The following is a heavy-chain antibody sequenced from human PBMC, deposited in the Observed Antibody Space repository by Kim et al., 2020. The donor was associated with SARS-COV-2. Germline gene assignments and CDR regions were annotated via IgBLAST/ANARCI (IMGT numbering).Heavy chain of an antibody. CDR2: ISWNSGSI. Sequence: GGSLRLSCAASGFTFDDYAMHWVRQAPGKGLEWVSGISWNSGSIGYADSVKGRFTISRDNAKNSLYLQMNSLRAEDTALYYCAKDMGHYYDSSPGGFGYWGQGTLVTVSS. CDR3: AKDMGHYYDSSPGGFGY. D-gene: IGHD3-22*01. CDR1: GFTFDDYA. V-gene: IGHV3-9*01. J-gene: IGHJ4*02.